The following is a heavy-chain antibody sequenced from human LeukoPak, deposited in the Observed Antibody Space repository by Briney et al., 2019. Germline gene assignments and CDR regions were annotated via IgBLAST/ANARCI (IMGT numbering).Heavy chain of an antibody. CDR1: GYTFTSYY. CDR3: ARDKVRGELEGDI. V-gene: IGHV1-46*01. CDR2: INPSGGST. Sequence: ASVKVSCKASGYTFTSYYMHWVRQAPGQGLEWMGIINPSGGSTSYAQKFQGRVTMTRDTSTSTVYMELSRLRSDDTAVYYCARDKVRGELEGDIWGQGTMVTVSS. D-gene: IGHD1-1*01. J-gene: IGHJ3*02.